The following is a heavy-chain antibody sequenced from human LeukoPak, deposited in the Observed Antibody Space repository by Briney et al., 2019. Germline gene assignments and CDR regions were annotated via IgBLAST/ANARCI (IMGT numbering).Heavy chain of an antibody. Sequence: GASVKVFCKASGYTFTSYDINWVRLATGQGPEWMGWMNPNSGNTGYAQKFQGRVTMTRNTSISTAYMELSSLRSKDTAVYYCAREGYGGTLPLPYWGQGTLLTVSS. J-gene: IGHJ4*02. CDR3: AREGYGGTLPLPY. D-gene: IGHD4-23*01. CDR2: MNPNSGNT. CDR1: GYTFTSYD. V-gene: IGHV1-8*01.